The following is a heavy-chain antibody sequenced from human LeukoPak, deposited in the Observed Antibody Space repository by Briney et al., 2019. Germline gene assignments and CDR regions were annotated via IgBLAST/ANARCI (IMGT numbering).Heavy chain of an antibody. CDR1: GFTFSSYS. CDR2: ISSSSSYI. Sequence: GFLRLSCAASGFTFSSYSMNWVRQAPGKGLEWVSSISSSSSYIYYADSVKGRFTISRDNAKNSLYLQMNSLRAEDTAVYYCARATRGLLRYFDSYGMDVWGQGTTVTVSS. CDR3: ARATRGLLRYFDSYGMDV. D-gene: IGHD3-9*01. J-gene: IGHJ6*02. V-gene: IGHV3-21*01.